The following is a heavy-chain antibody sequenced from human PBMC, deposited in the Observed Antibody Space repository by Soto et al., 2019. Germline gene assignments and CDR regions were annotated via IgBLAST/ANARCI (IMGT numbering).Heavy chain of an antibody. CDR1: GGSFSGFY. Sequence: SETLSLTCAVYGGSFSGFYWTWIRQPPGTGLEWIGEINHSGSTNYNPSLKSRVTISVDTSKNQFSLKLTSVTAADTAVYYCARVLGNDAFDIWGQGTMVTV. CDR2: INHSGST. J-gene: IGHJ3*02. D-gene: IGHD3-3*02. V-gene: IGHV4-34*01. CDR3: ARVLGNDAFDI.